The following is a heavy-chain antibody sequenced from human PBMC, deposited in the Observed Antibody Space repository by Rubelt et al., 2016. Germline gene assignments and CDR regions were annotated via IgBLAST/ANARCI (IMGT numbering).Heavy chain of an antibody. CDR1: GGSFSGYY. D-gene: IGHD7-27*01. CDR3: ANSMNWGADY. Sequence: QVQLQQWGAGLLKPSETLSLTCAVYGGSFSGYYWSWIRQPPGKGLEWIGEINHSGSTNYNPSLKSRVTISVDTSKNQFSPKLSSVTAADTAVYYCANSMNWGADYWGQGTLVTVSS. J-gene: IGHJ4*02. CDR2: INHSGST. V-gene: IGHV4-34*01.